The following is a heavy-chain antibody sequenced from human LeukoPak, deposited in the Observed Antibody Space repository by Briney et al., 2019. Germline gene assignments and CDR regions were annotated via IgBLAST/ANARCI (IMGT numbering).Heavy chain of an antibody. CDR2: INPSGGST. CDR3: ARGHSGYDSPTYYFDY. D-gene: IGHD5-12*01. CDR1: GYTFTSYY. J-gene: IGHJ4*02. V-gene: IGHV1-46*01. Sequence: ASVKVSCKASGYTFTSYYMHWARQAPGQGLERMGIINPSGGSTSYAQKFQGRVTMTRDTSTSTVYMELSSLRSEDTAVYYCARGHSGYDSPTYYFDYWGQGTLVTVSS.